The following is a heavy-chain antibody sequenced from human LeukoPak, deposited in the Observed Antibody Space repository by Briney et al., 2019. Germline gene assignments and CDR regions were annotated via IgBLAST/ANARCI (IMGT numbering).Heavy chain of an antibody. CDR1: GFTFSSYA. CDR2: ISGSGGST. J-gene: IGHJ4*02. D-gene: IGHD3-3*01. Sequence: TGGSLRLSCAASGFTFSSYAMSWVRQAPGKGLEWVSAISGSGGSTYYADSVKGRFTISRDNSKNTLYLQMNSLRAEDTAVYYCAKVGLDLWSGYGVYWGQGTLVTVSS. V-gene: IGHV3-23*01. CDR3: AKVGLDLWSGYGVY.